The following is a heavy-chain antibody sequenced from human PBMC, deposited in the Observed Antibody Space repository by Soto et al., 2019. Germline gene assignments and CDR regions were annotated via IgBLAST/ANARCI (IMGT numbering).Heavy chain of an antibody. V-gene: IGHV3-30*18. J-gene: IGHJ4*02. D-gene: IGHD3-16*01. CDR3: AKDRVESGLGEIDY. CDR1: GFRFSNNG. Sequence: GGSLRLSCAASGFRFSNNGMHWVRQAPGKGLEWVAIISYDGSKKYYADPVKGRFTIFRDNSKNTLYLQMNSLRVEDTAVYYCAKDRVESGLGEIDYWGQGTLVTVS. CDR2: ISYDGSKK.